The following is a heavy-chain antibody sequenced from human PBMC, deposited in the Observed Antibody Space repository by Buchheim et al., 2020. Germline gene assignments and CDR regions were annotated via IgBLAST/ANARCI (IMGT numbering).Heavy chain of an antibody. J-gene: IGHJ6*02. CDR1: GFTFSTYG. CDR3: AKELRYLEWVLSNGMDV. V-gene: IGHV3-30*18. CDR2: ISYDGSNK. Sequence: QVQLVESGGGVVQPGNSLRLSCAASGFTFSTYGMHWVRQAPGKGPEWVALISYDGSNKYYAASVKGRFTISRDNARNTVYLEMNSLRPEDTAVYYCAKELRYLEWVLSNGMDVWGQGTTGTVSS. D-gene: IGHD3-3*01.